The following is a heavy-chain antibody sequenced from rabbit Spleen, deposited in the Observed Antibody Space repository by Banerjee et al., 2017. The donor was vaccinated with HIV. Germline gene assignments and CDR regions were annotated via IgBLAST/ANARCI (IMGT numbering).Heavy chain of an antibody. Sequence: QEQLVESGGGLVQPGGSLKLSCKASGFDFSNYYMSWVRQAPGKGLEWIGYIDPVFGSAYYASWVNGRFSISRTSSTTVTLQMTSLTAADTATYFCARDLASVVGWNFGLWGQGTLVTVS. CDR1: GFDFSNYYM. CDR2: IDPVFGSA. J-gene: IGHJ4*01. V-gene: IGHV1S45*01. D-gene: IGHD3-1*01. CDR3: ARDLASVVGWNFGL.